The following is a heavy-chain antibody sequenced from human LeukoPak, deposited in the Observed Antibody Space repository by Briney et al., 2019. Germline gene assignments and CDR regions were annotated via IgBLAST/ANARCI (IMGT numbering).Heavy chain of an antibody. CDR1: VFTFNYDA. J-gene: IGHJ4*02. V-gene: IGHV3-23*01. Sequence: GGSVRLSCSAYVFTFNYDAMSWARQAAGKGLEWVSVTTGSGDTTYYAGSVKGRFTISRDNSKNTLYLQMNSLSAQDTAVYYCARHRDGYNSAVYWGQGTLVTVSS. D-gene: IGHD5-24*01. CDR3: ARHRDGYNSAVY. CDR2: TTGSGDTT.